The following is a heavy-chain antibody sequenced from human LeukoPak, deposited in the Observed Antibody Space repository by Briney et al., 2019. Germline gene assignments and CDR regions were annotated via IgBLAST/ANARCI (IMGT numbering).Heavy chain of an antibody. D-gene: IGHD3-16*01. J-gene: IGHJ4*02. CDR3: VRQFGDDSVYRPLGY. Sequence: PGGSLRLSCAVSGFTLSSYCMSWVRQAPGKGLEWVANIKQDGSEKYYVDSVKGRFTISRDSAKNSLDLQMNSLRAEDTAIYYCVRQFGDDSVYRPLGYWGQGTLVTVSS. CDR2: IKQDGSEK. CDR1: GFTLSSYC. V-gene: IGHV3-7*01.